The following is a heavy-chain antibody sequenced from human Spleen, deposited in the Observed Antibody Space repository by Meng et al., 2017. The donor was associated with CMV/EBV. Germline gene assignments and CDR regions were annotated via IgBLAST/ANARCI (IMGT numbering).Heavy chain of an antibody. CDR3: ARETRLRY. CDR1: GLTFSDHY. V-gene: IGHV3-11*01. J-gene: IGHJ4*02. D-gene: IGHD3-9*01. Sequence: GGSLRLSCAASGLTFSDHYMSWIRQVPGKGLEWVSYIRGSGNTIYYADSVRGRFTISRDNDNNTLFLHMDGLRVEDTAIYYCARETRLRYWGRGTLVTVSS. CDR2: IRGSGNTI.